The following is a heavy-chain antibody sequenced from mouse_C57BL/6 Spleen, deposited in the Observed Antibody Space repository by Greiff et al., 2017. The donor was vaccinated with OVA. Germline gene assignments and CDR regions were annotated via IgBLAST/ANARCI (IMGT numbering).Heavy chain of an antibody. D-gene: IGHD2-4*01. CDR2: ISGGGGNT. Sequence: DVQLQESGGGLVKPGGSLKLSCAASGFTFSSYTMSWVRQTPEKRLEWVATISGGGGNTSYPDSVKGLFTISRDNAKNTLYLQMSSLRSEDTALYYCARRGDYDEVFAYWGQGTLVTVSA. CDR3: ARRGDYDEVFAY. V-gene: IGHV5-9*04. J-gene: IGHJ3*01. CDR1: GFTFSSYT.